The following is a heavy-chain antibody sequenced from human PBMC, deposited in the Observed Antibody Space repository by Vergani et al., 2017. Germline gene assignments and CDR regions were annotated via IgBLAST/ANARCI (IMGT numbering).Heavy chain of an antibody. D-gene: IGHD3-16*01. Sequence: QLQLQESGPGLVKPSETLSLTCAVYGGSFSGYYWSWIRQPPGKGLEWIGEINHSGSTNYNPSLKSRVTISVDTSKNQFSLKLSSVTAADTAVYYCARGEGGYWGQGTLVTVSS. V-gene: IGHV4-34*01. J-gene: IGHJ4*02. CDR3: ARGEGGY. CDR1: GGSFSGYY. CDR2: INHSGST.